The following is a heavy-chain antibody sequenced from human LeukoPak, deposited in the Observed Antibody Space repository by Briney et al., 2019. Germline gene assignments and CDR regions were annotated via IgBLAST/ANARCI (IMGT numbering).Heavy chain of an antibody. J-gene: IGHJ4*02. V-gene: IGHV4-39*01. CDR1: GGSISSSSHF. CDR3: ARHENIVVVASATAFDY. D-gene: IGHD2-15*01. CDR2: IYYSGDT. Sequence: SETLSLSCSVSGGSISSSSHFWGWIRQPPGKGLERIGSIYYSGDTYYNPSLESRVTMSVDTSKNYFSLKVTSVTAADTAMYYCARHENIVVVASATAFDYWGQGTLVTVSS.